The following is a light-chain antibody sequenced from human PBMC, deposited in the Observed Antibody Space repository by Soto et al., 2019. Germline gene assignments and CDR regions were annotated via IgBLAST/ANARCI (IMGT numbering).Light chain of an antibody. CDR3: QQRSNWPPN. CDR2: DAS. CDR1: QSVSSY. J-gene: IGKJ4*01. Sequence: EIVLTQSPATLSLSPGERATLSCRASQSVSSYLAWYQQKPGQAPRLLIYDASNRATGIPARFSGSGSGTDFTLTISSLEPEDFAVYYCQQRSNWPPNLGGGTKVEIK. V-gene: IGKV3-11*01.